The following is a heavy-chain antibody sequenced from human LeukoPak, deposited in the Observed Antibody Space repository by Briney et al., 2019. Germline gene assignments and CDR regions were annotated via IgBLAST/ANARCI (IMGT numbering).Heavy chain of an antibody. V-gene: IGHV3-23*01. J-gene: IGHJ6*02. CDR2: ISGSGGST. D-gene: IGHD3-10*02. CDR1: GFTFGSYA. CDR3: ARDLHYYVAMDV. Sequence: GGSLRLSCAASGFTFGSYAMSWVRQAPGRGLEWVSAISGSGGSTYYADSVKGRFTISRDNSKNTLYLQIDSLRTEDTAVYYCARDLHYYVAMDVWGQGTTVTVSS.